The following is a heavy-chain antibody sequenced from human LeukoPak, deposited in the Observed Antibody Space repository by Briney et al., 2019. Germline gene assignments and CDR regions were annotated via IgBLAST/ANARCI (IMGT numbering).Heavy chain of an antibody. CDR1: GYSFTSYW. CDR2: IYTSGST. J-gene: IGHJ3*02. CDR3: ARGSSGYAFDI. D-gene: IGHD3-22*01. V-gene: IGHV4-4*07. Sequence: ESLKISCKGSGYSFTSYWIGWVRQMPGKGLEWIGRIYTSGSTNYNPSLKSRVTMSVDTSKNQFSLKLSSVTAADTAVYYCARGSSGYAFDIWGQGTMVTVSS.